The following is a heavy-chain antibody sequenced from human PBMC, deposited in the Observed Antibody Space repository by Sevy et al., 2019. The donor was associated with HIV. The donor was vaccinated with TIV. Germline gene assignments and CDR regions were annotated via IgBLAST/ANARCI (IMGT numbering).Heavy chain of an antibody. Sequence: GGSLRLSCEASGFNFRSYWMTWVRQAPGKGLEWVANINQDGCEENYVDSVKGRFTIFRDNAKNSLFLQLNSLRAEDTSVYYCARTGSYADTYYYYYAMDVWGQGATVTVSS. CDR1: GFNFRSYW. CDR2: INQDGCEE. J-gene: IGHJ6*02. CDR3: ARTGSYADTYYYYYAMDV. V-gene: IGHV3-7*01. D-gene: IGHD3-16*01.